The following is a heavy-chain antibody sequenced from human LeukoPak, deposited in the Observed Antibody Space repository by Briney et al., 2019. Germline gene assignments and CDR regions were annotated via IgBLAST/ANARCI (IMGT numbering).Heavy chain of an antibody. CDR1: GFTVSSNY. Sequence: PGGSLRLSCAASGFTVSSNYMSWVRQAPGKGLEWVSVIYSGGRPSYADSVKGRFTMSIDNSKNTVYLQMNSLRAEDTAVYYCARMLGGGYTGLFDCWGQGTLVTVSS. CDR3: ARMLGGGYTGLFDC. D-gene: IGHD3-10*02. J-gene: IGHJ4*02. CDR2: IYSGGRP. V-gene: IGHV3-53*01.